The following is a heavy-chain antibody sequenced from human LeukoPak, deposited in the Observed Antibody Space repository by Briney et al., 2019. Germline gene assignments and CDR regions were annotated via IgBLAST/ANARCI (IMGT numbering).Heavy chain of an antibody. CDR1: GFTFSSYG. Sequence: GGSLRLSCAAFGFTFSSYGMHWVRQAPGKGLEWVSYISSSSGTIYYADSVKGRFTISRDNAKNSLYLQMNSLRDEDTAVYYCARVWGYRNGFDYWGQGTLVTVSS. D-gene: IGHD5-12*01. J-gene: IGHJ4*02. V-gene: IGHV3-48*02. CDR2: ISSSSGTI. CDR3: ARVWGYRNGFDY.